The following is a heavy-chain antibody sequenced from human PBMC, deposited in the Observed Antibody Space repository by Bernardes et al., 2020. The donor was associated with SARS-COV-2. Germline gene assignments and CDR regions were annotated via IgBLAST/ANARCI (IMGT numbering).Heavy chain of an antibody. CDR3: ARSQEGGWLFDY. CDR2: TYYRSKWSS. Sequence: SQTLSLTCGISGDSVSSNSAVWNWIRQSPSRGLEWLGRTYYRSKWSSDYAASVKSRITINADTSRNQFSLQLNSVTPEDTAVYYCARSQEGGWLFDYWGQGILVTVSS. V-gene: IGHV6-1*01. J-gene: IGHJ5*01. D-gene: IGHD5-18*01. CDR1: GDSVSSNSAV.